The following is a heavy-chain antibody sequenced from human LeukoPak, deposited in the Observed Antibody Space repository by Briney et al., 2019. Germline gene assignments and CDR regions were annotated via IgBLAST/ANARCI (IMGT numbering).Heavy chain of an antibody. Sequence: GGSLRLSCAASGFTFSTYAMAWVRQAPGKGLEWVSDLSGSGGGTYYADSVKGRFTISRDNSKNTLYLQMNNLRLDDTAIYYCAKVSAVGTVRAARDYWGQGTLVTVSS. CDR1: GFTFSTYA. D-gene: IGHD6-25*01. J-gene: IGHJ4*02. V-gene: IGHV3-23*01. CDR2: LSGSGGGT. CDR3: AKVSAVGTVRAARDY.